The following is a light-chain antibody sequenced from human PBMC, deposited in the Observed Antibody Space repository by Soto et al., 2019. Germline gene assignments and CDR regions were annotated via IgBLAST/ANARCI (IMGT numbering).Light chain of an antibody. V-gene: IGLV2-14*01. J-gene: IGLJ1*01. CDR3: SSHTSGSTLYV. CDR2: ASS. Sequence: QSALTQPASVSGSPGQSITISCTGTSSDVGSYNYVSWYQQHPGKAPRLMIYASSNRPSGVSHRFSGSRSGNTASLTISGLQAEDEADYFCSSHTSGSTLYVFGSGTKV. CDR1: SSDVGSYNY.